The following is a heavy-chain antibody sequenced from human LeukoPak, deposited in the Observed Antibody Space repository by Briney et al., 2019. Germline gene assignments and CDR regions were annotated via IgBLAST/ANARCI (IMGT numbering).Heavy chain of an antibody. CDR3: ARDSGNIAVAGGFDY. CDR2: IGAYNDYT. Sequence: ASVKVSCKASGYTFTTYGITWVRQAPGQGLEWMGWIGAYNDYTNSAQKFQGRVTMTTDTSTSTAYMELRSVRSDETAVYYCARDSGNIAVAGGFDYWGQEPWSPSPQ. CDR1: GYTFTTYG. D-gene: IGHD2-15*01. V-gene: IGHV1-18*01. J-gene: IGHJ4*01.